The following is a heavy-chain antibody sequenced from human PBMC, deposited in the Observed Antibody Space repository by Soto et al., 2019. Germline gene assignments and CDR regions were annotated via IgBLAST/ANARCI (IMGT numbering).Heavy chain of an antibody. CDR1: GGSISSGGYS. D-gene: IGHD6-19*01. CDR3: ARGRIAVAGLAGMDV. J-gene: IGHJ6*02. V-gene: IGHV4-30-2*01. CDR2: IYHSGST. Sequence: QLQLQESGSGLVKPSQTLSLTCAVSGGSISSGGYSWSWIRQPPGKGLEWIGYIYHSGSTYYNPSLNSRVPISVDRSKNQFSLQLSSVTAADTAVYYCARGRIAVAGLAGMDVWGQGTTVTVSS.